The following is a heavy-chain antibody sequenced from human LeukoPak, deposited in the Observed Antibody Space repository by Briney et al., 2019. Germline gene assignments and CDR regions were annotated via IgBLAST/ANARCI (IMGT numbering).Heavy chain of an antibody. D-gene: IGHD2-8*02. CDR1: GFTFSSFV. CDR3: ARDLTERKYYIAF. V-gene: IGHV3-30*02. J-gene: IGHJ4*02. CDR2: IGYSGSDI. Sequence: GGSLRLSCAASGFTFSSFVMHWVRQAPGEGLEWVAYIGYSGSDIYYADSVKGRFTISRDNSKNTVHLQLNSLSAADTALYSCARDLTERKYYIAFWGQGTLVTVSS.